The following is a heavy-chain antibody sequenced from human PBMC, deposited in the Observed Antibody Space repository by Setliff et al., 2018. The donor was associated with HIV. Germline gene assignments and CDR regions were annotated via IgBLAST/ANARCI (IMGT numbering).Heavy chain of an antibody. D-gene: IGHD6-13*01. CDR1: GYSFTAYG. J-gene: IGHJ3*01. CDR3: ARGGIAAADKRDINF. CDR2: INIDSGHT. V-gene: IGHV1-18*01. Sequence: ASVKVSCKASGYSFTAYGISWVRQAPGQGFEWMGWINIDSGHTNFAQKFQDRVTVTTDTSTNTTYMELRGLRSDDTATYYCARGGIAAADKRDINFWGQGTMVTVSS.